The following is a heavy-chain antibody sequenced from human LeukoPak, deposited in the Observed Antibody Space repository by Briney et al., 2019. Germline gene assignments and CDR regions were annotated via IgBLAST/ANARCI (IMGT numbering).Heavy chain of an antibody. CDR1: GFTFSSYA. Sequence: GGSLRLSCAASGFTFSSYAMSWGRQAPGKGLEWVSAISGSGGSTYYADSVKGRFTISRDNSKNTLYLQMNSLRAEDTAVYYCAKDTTPLRYFHWHIDFDCWGQGTLVTVSS. D-gene: IGHD3-9*01. V-gene: IGHV3-23*01. J-gene: IGHJ4*02. CDR2: ISGSGGST. CDR3: AKDTTPLRYFHWHIDFDC.